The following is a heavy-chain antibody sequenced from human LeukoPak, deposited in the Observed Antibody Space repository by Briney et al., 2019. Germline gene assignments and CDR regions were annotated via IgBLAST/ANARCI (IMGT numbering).Heavy chain of an antibody. CDR3: ARGGELEYYFDY. D-gene: IGHD1-1*01. Sequence: GGSLRLSCAASGFTFSGYSLNWVRQAPGKGLEWISYISSSSSYIYYADSVKGRFTISRDNAKNSLYLQMNSLRAEDTAVYYCARGGELEYYFDYWGQGTLVTVSS. J-gene: IGHJ4*02. CDR1: GFTFSGYS. V-gene: IGHV3-21*05. CDR2: ISSSSSYI.